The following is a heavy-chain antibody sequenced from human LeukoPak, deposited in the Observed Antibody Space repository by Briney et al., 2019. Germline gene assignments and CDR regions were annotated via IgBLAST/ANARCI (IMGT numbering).Heavy chain of an antibody. J-gene: IGHJ4*02. CDR2: IYYSGNT. D-gene: IGHD2-2*01. CDR1: GGSISSSSYY. CDR3: ARLLGYCSSTSCRDY. V-gene: IGHV4-39*01. Sequence: SETLSLTCTVSGGSISSSSYYWGWIRQPPGKGLEWIGSIYYSGNTYYNPSLKSRVTISVDTSKNQFSLKLSSVTAADTAVYYCARLLGYCSSTSCRDYWGQGTLVTVSS.